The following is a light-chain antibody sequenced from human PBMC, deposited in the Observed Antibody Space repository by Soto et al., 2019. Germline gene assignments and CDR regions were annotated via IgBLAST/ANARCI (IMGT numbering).Light chain of an antibody. CDR3: QQSFDFPWT. V-gene: IGKV1-39*01. J-gene: IGKJ1*01. Sequence: DVQMTQSPSSLSASVGDRVTFTCRAIQHILTYLNWDQRKPGRAPDLLIYSASNLKSGVPSSFSGSGYVTDFTLIISSLQSEDCATFFCQQSFDFPWTFGQGTKVQIK. CDR1: QHILTY. CDR2: SAS.